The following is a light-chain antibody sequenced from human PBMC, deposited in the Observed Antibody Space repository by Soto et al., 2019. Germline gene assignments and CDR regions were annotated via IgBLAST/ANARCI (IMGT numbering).Light chain of an antibody. J-gene: IGKJ1*01. CDR3: HQRGTWPET. CDR1: QSVSTY. CDR2: GAS. Sequence: EIVLTQFPATLSLSPGERATRSCRASQSVSTYLAWYQQKPGQAPRLLIYGASNRATGIPARFSGSGSGTDFTLTIGSLEPEDSAVYYCHQRGTWPETFGQGTKVEIK. V-gene: IGKV3-11*01.